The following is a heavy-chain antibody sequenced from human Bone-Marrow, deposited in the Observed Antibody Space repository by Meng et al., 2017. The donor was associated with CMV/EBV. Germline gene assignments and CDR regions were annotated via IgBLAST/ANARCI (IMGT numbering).Heavy chain of an antibody. CDR2: IYSGGSST. Sequence: GESLKISCAASGFTFSSYAMSWVRQAPGKGLEWVSVIYSGGSSTYYADSVKGRFTISRDNSKNTLYLQMNSLRAEDMAVYYCAKGSPVSSMAVWGQGNTVTV. V-gene: IGHV3-23*03. D-gene: IGHD2-8*01. CDR3: AKGSPVSSMAV. CDR1: GFTFSSYA. J-gene: IGHJ6*02.